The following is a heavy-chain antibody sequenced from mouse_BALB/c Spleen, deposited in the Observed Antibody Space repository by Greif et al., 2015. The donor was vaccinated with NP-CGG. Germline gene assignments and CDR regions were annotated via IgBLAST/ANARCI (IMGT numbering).Heavy chain of an antibody. Sequence: EVKVVESGPGLVKPSQTVSLTCTVTGISITTGNYRWSWIRQFPGNKLEWIGYIYYSGTITYNPSLTSRTTITRDTSKNQFFLEMNSLTAEDTATYYCARYGYDYFDYWGQGTTLTVSS. CDR1: GISITTGNYR. J-gene: IGHJ2*01. V-gene: IGHV3-5*02. CDR3: ARYGYDYFDY. D-gene: IGHD2-2*01. CDR2: IYYSGTI.